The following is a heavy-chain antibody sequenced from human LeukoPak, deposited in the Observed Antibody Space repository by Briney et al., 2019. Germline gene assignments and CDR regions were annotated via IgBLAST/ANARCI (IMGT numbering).Heavy chain of an antibody. CDR2: IRYDGSNK. CDR1: GFTFSNYG. CDR3: AKGSKEVLFTRDHYMDV. J-gene: IGHJ6*03. Sequence: GGSLRLSCAASGFTFSNYGMHWVRQAPGKGLEWVTFIRYDGSNKYYADSVKGRFTISRDNSKNTLYLQMNSLRAEDTAVYYCAKGSKEVLFTRDHYMDVWGKGTTVTISS. V-gene: IGHV3-30*02. D-gene: IGHD3-3*01.